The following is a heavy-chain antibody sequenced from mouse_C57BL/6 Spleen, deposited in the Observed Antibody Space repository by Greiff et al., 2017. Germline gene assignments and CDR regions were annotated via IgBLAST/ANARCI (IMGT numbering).Heavy chain of an antibody. Sequence: VQLKESGPELVKPGALVKILCKASGYKFTDFNMDWVKQSHGKSLEWIGDINPNNGGTFYNQKFKGKATLTVDKSSSTAYMELRSLTSEDTAVYYCARGGTWCAYWGQGTLVTVAA. V-gene: IGHV1-18*01. CDR1: GYKFTDFN. CDR3: ARGGTWCAY. CDR2: INPNNGGT. J-gene: IGHJ3*01.